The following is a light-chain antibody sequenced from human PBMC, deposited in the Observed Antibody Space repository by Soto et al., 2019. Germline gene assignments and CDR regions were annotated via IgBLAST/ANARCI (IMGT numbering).Light chain of an antibody. Sequence: DIVMTQSPDSLAVSPGERATINCKSSQSVFYTSNSKNFLAWYQQRPGQPPKLLIYWASTRESGVPDRFTGSGSGTDFSLTISSLQAEDVAVYYCQQYHSTPSTFGQGTKVEIK. V-gene: IGKV4-1*01. J-gene: IGKJ1*01. CDR2: WAS. CDR1: QSVFYTSNSKNF. CDR3: QQYHSTPST.